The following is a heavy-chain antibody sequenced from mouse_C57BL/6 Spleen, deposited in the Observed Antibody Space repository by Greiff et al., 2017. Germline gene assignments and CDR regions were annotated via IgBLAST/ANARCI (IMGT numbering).Heavy chain of an antibody. Sequence: QVQLQQPGTELVKPGASVKLSCKASGYTFTSYWMHWVKQRPGQGLEWIGNINPSNGGTNYNEKFKSKATLTVDKSSCTAYIQLSSLASEDSAVYYCASSELRPRFDYCGEGTTLTVSS. V-gene: IGHV1-53*01. CDR2: INPSNGGT. J-gene: IGHJ2*01. CDR3: ASSELRPRFDY. CDR1: GYTFTSYW. D-gene: IGHD1-2*01.